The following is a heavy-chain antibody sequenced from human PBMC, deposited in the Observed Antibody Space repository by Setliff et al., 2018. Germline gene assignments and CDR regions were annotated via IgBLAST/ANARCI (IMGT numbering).Heavy chain of an antibody. CDR2: SSHSGST. V-gene: IGHV4-34*10. D-gene: IGHD6-19*01. CDR1: GESFSNNY. CDR3: AREVAGTYHYFDP. Sequence: KPSETLSLTCIVYGESFSNNYWSWIRQPPGKGLEWIGESSHSGSTSYDPSLKSRLTMSVDTSKNQFSLKLSSVTAADTAVYYCAREVAGTYHYFDPWGQGTLVTVSS. J-gene: IGHJ5*02.